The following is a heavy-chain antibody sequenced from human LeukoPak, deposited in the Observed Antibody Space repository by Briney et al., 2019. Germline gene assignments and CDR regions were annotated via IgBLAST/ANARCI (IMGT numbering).Heavy chain of an antibody. V-gene: IGHV4-39*07. CDR1: GGSITSNSYY. Sequence: PSETLSLTCSVSGGSITSNSYYWDWIRQPPGKGLEWIGSFYFSGSTSYNPSLKSRVTISVDTSKNQFSLKLSSVTAADTAVYYCARSPLSNSGYYSFDYWGQGTLVTVSS. CDR2: FYFSGST. D-gene: IGHD3-22*01. CDR3: ARSPLSNSGYYSFDY. J-gene: IGHJ4*02.